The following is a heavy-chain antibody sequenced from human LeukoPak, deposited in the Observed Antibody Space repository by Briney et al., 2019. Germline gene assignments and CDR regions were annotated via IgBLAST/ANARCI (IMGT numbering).Heavy chain of an antibody. J-gene: IGHJ4*02. CDR3: ARNRGWQQFDY. Sequence: GGSLRLSCAACGFTFSNYWIDWVRQAPGKGREWVATIKQDGSERYYLESEKGRFTISRDNAKNSLYLQMNNLRAEDTAVYYCARNRGWQQFDYWGQGTLVTVSS. CDR2: IKQDGSER. V-gene: IGHV3-7*01. CDR1: GFTFSNYW. D-gene: IGHD5-24*01.